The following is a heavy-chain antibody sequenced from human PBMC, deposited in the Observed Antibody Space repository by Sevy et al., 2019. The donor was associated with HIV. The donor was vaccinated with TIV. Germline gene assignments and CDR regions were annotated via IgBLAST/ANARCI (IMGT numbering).Heavy chain of an antibody. CDR2: ISAYNGNT. D-gene: IGHD3-3*01. J-gene: IGHJ6*02. Sequence: ASVKVSCKASGYTFTSYGISWVRQAPGQGLEWMGWISAYNGNTNYAQKLQGRVTMTTDTSTSTAYMELRSLRSDDTAVYCCARASTIFGNGYYYYGMDVWGQGTTVTVSS. CDR1: GYTFTSYG. CDR3: ARASTIFGNGYYYYGMDV. V-gene: IGHV1-18*01.